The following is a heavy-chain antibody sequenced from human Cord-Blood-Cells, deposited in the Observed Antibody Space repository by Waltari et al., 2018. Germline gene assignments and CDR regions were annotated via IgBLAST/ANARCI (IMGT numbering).Heavy chain of an antibody. CDR3: AREVVCDILTGYCDY. J-gene: IGHJ4*02. Sequence: EVQLVESGGGLVQPGGSLRLSCAASGFTFSSYSMNWVRQAPGKGLEWVSYISSSSSTIYYADSVKGRFTISRDNAKNSLYLQMNSLRDEDTAVYYCAREVVCDILTGYCDYWGQGTLVTVSS. CDR2: ISSSSSTI. V-gene: IGHV3-48*02. D-gene: IGHD3-9*01. CDR1: GFTFSSYS.